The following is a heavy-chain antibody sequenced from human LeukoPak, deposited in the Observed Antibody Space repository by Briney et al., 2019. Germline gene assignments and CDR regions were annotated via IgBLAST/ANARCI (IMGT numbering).Heavy chain of an antibody. V-gene: IGHV3-66*01. J-gene: IGHJ4*02. D-gene: IGHD3-9*01. CDR1: GFXVSSNF. CDR2: IYSGGST. Sequence: GGSLRLSCAASGFXVSSNFISWVRQAPGKGLEWVSVIYSGGSTYYADSVKGRFTISRDNSKNTLYLQMNSLRVEGTAVYYCALGLVTDYWGQGTLVTVSS. CDR3: ALGLVTDY.